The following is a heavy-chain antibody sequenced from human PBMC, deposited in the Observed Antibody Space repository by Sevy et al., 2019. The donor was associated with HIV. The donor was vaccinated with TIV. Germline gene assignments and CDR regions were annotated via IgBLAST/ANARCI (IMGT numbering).Heavy chain of an antibody. V-gene: IGHV4-31*03. J-gene: IGHJ2*01. D-gene: IGHD2-8*02. Sequence: SETLSLTCTVSGDSITNGDYYWTWIRQHPGKSLEWIGYIYYTGSTYYNPSLESRLTMSIDTSKNQFSLRLTSVTAADTAIYYCARGDTVLPTGGFDLWGRGTLVTVSS. CDR1: GDSITNGDYY. CDR2: IYYTGST. CDR3: ARGDTVLPTGGFDL.